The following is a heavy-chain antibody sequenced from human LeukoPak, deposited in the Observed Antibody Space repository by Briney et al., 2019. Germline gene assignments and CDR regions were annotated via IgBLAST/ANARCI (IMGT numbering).Heavy chain of an antibody. CDR3: AKDLGYSGFDY. J-gene: IGHJ4*02. CDR2: ISYDGSNK. CDR1: GFTFSSYG. V-gene: IGHV3-30*18. D-gene: IGHD5-12*01. Sequence: GGSLRLSCAASGFTFSSYGMHWVRQAPGKGLEWVAVISYDGSNKYYADSVKGRFTISRDNSKNTLYLQMNSLRAEDTAVYYCAKDLGYSGFDYWGQGTPVTVSS.